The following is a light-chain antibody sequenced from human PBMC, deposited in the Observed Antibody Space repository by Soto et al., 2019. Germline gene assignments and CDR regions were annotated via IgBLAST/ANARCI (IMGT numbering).Light chain of an antibody. CDR2: EVS. J-gene: IGLJ2*01. CDR3: SSYAGSNNFVV. CDR1: SSDVGGYNS. V-gene: IGLV2-8*01. Sequence: QSALTQPPSASGSPGQSVTISCTGTSSDVGGYNSVSWYQHHPGKAPKLMIYEVSKRPSGVPARFSGSRSGNTASLTVSGLQAEYEADYYCSSYAGSNNFVVFGGGTKLTVL.